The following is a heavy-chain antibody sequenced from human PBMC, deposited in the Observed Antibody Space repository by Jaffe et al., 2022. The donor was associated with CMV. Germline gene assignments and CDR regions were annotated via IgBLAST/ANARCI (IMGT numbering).Heavy chain of an antibody. CDR2: FDPEDGET. Sequence: QVQLVQSGAEVKKPGASVKVSCKVSGYTLTELSMHWVRQAPGKGLEWMGGFDPEDGETIYAQKFQGRVTMTEDTSTDTAYMELSSLRSEDTAVYYCATDRGYSYGYFYYYGMDVWGQGTTVTVSS. V-gene: IGHV1-24*01. J-gene: IGHJ6*02. D-gene: IGHD5-18*01. CDR3: ATDRGYSYGYFYYYGMDV. CDR1: GYTLTELS.